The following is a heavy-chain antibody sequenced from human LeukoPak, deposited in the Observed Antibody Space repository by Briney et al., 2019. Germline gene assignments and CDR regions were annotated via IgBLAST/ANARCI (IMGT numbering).Heavy chain of an antibody. V-gene: IGHV3-21*01. CDR1: GFTFSNYA. CDR3: ASGVLSGSPFDY. D-gene: IGHD1-26*01. J-gene: IGHJ4*02. Sequence: GGSLRLSCAASGFTFSNYAMNWVRQAPGKGLEWVSSISSSSSYIYHADSVKGRFTISRENAKNSVYLQMNSLRAEDTAVYYCASGVLSGSPFDYWGQGTLVTVSS. CDR2: ISSSSSYI.